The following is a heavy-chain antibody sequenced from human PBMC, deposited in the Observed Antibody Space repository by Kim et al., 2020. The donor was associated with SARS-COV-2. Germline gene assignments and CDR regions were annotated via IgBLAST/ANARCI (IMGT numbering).Heavy chain of an antibody. J-gene: IGHJ6*02. Sequence: GGSLRLSCAASGFTFSSYEMNWVRQAPGKGLEWVSYISSSGSTIYYADSVKGRFTISRDNAKNSLYLQMNSLRAEDTAVYYCASTMIVSWALGMDVWGQGPRSPSP. CDR3: ASTMIVSWALGMDV. CDR2: ISSSGSTI. V-gene: IGHV3-48*03. D-gene: IGHD3-22*01. CDR1: GFTFSSYE.